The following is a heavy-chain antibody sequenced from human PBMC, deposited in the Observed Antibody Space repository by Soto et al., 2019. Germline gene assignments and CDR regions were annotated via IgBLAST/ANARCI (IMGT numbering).Heavy chain of an antibody. Sequence: GGSLILCCATYELPFISYSMTWVRPAPGKGLEWASAISGSGGSTYYADSVKGRFTISRDNSKNTLYLQMNSLRAEDTAVYYCAKGKVAARAYYYGMDVWGQGTTVTVSS. V-gene: IGHV3-23*01. CDR3: AKGKVAARAYYYGMDV. D-gene: IGHD6-6*01. CDR2: ISGSGGST. CDR1: ELPFISYS. J-gene: IGHJ6*02.